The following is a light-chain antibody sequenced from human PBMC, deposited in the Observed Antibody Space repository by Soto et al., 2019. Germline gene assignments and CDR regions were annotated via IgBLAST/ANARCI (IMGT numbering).Light chain of an antibody. CDR1: SSDVGGSNS. Sequence: QSALTQPASVSGSPGQSITISCTGTSSDVGGSNSVSWYQQHPGKAPKLIIYEVSNRPSGVSNRFSGSKSGNTASLTISGLQAEDETAYYCSSYTSTNTIVFGGGTKLTVL. CDR3: SSYTSTNTIV. V-gene: IGLV2-14*01. CDR2: EVS. J-gene: IGLJ2*01.